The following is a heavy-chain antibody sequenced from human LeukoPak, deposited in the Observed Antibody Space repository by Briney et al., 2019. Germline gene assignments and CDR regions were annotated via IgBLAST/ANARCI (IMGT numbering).Heavy chain of an antibody. CDR2: IYYSGST. J-gene: IGHJ1*01. V-gene: IGHV4-59*08. CDR3: ARAVDSSGFSCFQH. Sequence: SETLSLTCSVSGGSINTYYWSWIRQPPGKGLEWIGCIYYSGSTNYNPSLKSRLTISVDTSKNQFSLKLNSVTAADTAVYYCARAVDSSGFSCFQHWGQGTLVTVSS. D-gene: IGHD3-22*01. CDR1: GGSINTYY.